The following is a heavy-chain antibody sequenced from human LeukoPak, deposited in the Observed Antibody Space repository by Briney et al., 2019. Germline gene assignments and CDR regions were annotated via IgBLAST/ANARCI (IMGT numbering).Heavy chain of an antibody. J-gene: IGHJ3*02. CDR1: GFTVSSNY. CDR2: ISSSSSYI. D-gene: IGHD4-17*01. Sequence: GGSLRLSCAASGFTVSSNYMSWVRQAPGKGLEWVSSISSSSSYIYYADSVKGRFTISRDNAKNSLYLQMNSLRAEDTAVYYCARGLYGALSFDIWGQGTMVTVSS. CDR3: ARGLYGALSFDI. V-gene: IGHV3-21*01.